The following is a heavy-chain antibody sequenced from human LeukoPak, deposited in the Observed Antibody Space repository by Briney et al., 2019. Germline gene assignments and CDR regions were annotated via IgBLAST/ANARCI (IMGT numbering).Heavy chain of an antibody. D-gene: IGHD2-2*01. CDR2: TSAGGSST. V-gene: IGHV3-23*01. CDR3: AKGGYCSSSSCYYGWFEP. J-gene: IGHJ5*02. CDR1: GFSFSSYA. Sequence: GGSLRLSCAASGFSFSSYAMHWVRQAPGKGLEWVSTTSAGGSSTYYADSVKGRFTISRDNSKNTFYLQMNSLRAEDTAAYYCAKGGYCSSSSCYYGWFEPWGQGALVTVSS.